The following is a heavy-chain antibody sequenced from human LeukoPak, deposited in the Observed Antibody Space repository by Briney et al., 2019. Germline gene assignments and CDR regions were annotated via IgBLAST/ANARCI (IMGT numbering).Heavy chain of an antibody. V-gene: IGHV3-33*01. J-gene: IGHJ4*02. Sequence: GGSLRLSCAASGFTFSSYGMNWVRQAPGKGLGWVTVIWYDGSNKYYADSVKGRFTISRDNSKNTLYLQMNSLRAEDTAVYYCACDYGGNSGIDYWGQGTLVTVSS. CDR3: ACDYGGNSGIDY. CDR1: GFTFSSYG. D-gene: IGHD4-23*01. CDR2: IWYDGSNK.